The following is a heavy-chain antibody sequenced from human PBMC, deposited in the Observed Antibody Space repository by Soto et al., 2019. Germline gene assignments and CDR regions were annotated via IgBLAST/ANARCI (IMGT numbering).Heavy chain of an antibody. J-gene: IGHJ4*02. CDR1: GYTFTSYG. CDR2: ISAYNGNT. Sequence: GASVKVSCKTSGYTFTSYGISWVRQAPGQGLEWMGWISAYNGNTNYAQKLQGRVTMTTDTSTSTAYMDLRVLRSDDTAVYYCARDYNWKGDDRIDGQYYFDYWGQGTLVTVSS. D-gene: IGHD1-20*01. V-gene: IGHV1-18*01. CDR3: ARDYNWKGDDRIDGQYYFDY.